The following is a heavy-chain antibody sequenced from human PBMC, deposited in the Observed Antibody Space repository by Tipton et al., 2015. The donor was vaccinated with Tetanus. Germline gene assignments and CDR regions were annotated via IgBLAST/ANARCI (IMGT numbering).Heavy chain of an antibody. J-gene: IGHJ5*02. CDR2: INHSGST. CDR3: ARGTGCSGYDRRNWCDP. V-gene: IGHV4-34*01. CDR1: GGSFSGYY. D-gene: IGHD5-12*01. Sequence: TLSLTCAVYGGSFSGYYWSWIRQPPGKGLEWIGEINHSGSTNYNPSLNSRVTISVDTSKSQFSLKLSSATATDTAVYYCARGTGCSGYDRRNWCDPWGQGTLVTVSS.